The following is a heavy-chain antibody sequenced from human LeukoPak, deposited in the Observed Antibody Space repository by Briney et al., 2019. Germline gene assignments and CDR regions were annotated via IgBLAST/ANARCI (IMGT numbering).Heavy chain of an antibody. V-gene: IGHV3-64*01. CDR2: ISSNGGST. J-gene: IGHJ6*03. CDR3: SRGSGSYHYYYYTDV. CDR1: GFTFSSYA. Sequence: GGSLRLSCAASGFTFSSYAMHWVRQAPGKGLEYVSGISSNGGSTYYANSVKGRFTISRDNSKNTLYLQMGSLRAEDMAVYYCSRGSGSYHYYYYTDVWGKGTTVTVSS. D-gene: IGHD1-26*01.